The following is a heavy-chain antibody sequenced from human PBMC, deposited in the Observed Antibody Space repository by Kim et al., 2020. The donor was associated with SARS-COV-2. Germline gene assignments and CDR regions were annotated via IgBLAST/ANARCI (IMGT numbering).Heavy chain of an antibody. CDR1: GGSISSSSYY. CDR2: IYYSGST. D-gene: IGHD4-17*01. V-gene: IGHV4-39*07. J-gene: IGHJ6*02. CDR3: ARDLLGAEVTTSFYGMDV. Sequence: SETLSLTCTVSGGSISSSSYYWGWIRQPPGKGLEWIGSIYYSGSTYYNPSLKSRVTISVDTSKNQFSLKLSSVTAADTAVYYCARDLLGAEVTTSFYGMDVWGQGTTVTVSS.